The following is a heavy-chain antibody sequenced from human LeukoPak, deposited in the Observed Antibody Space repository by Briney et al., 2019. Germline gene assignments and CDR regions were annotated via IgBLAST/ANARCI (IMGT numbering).Heavy chain of an antibody. CDR3: PRIPGITPLTFDY. D-gene: IGHD1-14*01. Sequence: PSETLSLTCTVSGGSISSGGYYWSWIRQHPGKGLEWIGYIYYSGSTYYNPSLKSRVTISVDTSKNQFSLKLSSVTAADTAVYYWPRIPGITPLTFDYWGQGTRVTVSS. J-gene: IGHJ4*02. V-gene: IGHV4-31*03. CDR2: IYYSGST. CDR1: GGSISSGGYY.